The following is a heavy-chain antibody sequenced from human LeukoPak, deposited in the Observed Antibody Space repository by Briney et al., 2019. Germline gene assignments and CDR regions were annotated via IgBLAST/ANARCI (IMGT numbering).Heavy chain of an antibody. V-gene: IGHV4-39*07. Sequence: SETLSLTCTVSGGSISSSSYYWGWIRQPPGKGLEWIGSIYYSGSTYYNPSLKSRVTISVDTSKNQFSLKLSSVTAADTAVYYCARVPSGYDYSLDYWGQGTLVTVSS. CDR2: IYYSGST. CDR3: ARVPSGYDYSLDY. J-gene: IGHJ4*02. D-gene: IGHD5-12*01. CDR1: GGSISSSSYY.